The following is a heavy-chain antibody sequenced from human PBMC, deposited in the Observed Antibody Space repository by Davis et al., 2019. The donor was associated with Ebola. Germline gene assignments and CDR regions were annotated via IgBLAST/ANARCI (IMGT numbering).Heavy chain of an antibody. Sequence: GSLRLSCTVSGGSISSYYWSWIRQPPGKGLEWIGYIYYSWSTNYNPTLKSRVTISVDTSKNQFSLKLSSVTAADTAVYYCARARYSSGWYVREGWFDPWGQGTLVTVSS. CDR1: GGSISSYY. V-gene: IGHV4-59*08. CDR2: IYYSWST. J-gene: IGHJ5*02. CDR3: ARARYSSGWYVREGWFDP. D-gene: IGHD6-19*01.